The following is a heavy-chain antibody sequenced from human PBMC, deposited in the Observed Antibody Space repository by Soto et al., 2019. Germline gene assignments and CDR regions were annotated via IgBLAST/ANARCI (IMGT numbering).Heavy chain of an antibody. D-gene: IGHD1-26*01. CDR3: ARDGPRHLGVFPLVYGMDV. CDR2: IYTNGST. V-gene: IGHV4-4*07. CDR1: GDSITSYF. Sequence: SETLSLTCTVSGDSITSYFWTWIRQPAGKGLECIGRIYTNGSTNSNPSLKSRVTMSIDTSKSQFSLKLTSVTAADTAVYYCARDGPRHLGVFPLVYGMDVWGQGTTVTVSS. J-gene: IGHJ6*02.